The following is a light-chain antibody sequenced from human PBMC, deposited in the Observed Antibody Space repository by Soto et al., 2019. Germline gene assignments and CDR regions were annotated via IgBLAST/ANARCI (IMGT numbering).Light chain of an antibody. V-gene: IGLV2-14*01. CDR3: SSYTTGSTPVL. CDR2: EVS. CDR1: SSDFGFYNY. Sequence: QSALTQPASVSGSPGQSITISCTGTSSDFGFYNYVSWYQHHPGKAPKLMIYEVSNRPSGVSYRFSGSKSGNTASLTISGLQAEDEAVYYCSSYTTGSTPVLFGGGTKVTVL. J-gene: IGLJ2*01.